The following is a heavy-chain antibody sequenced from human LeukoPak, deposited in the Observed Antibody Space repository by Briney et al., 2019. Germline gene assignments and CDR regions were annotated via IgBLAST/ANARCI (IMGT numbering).Heavy chain of an antibody. CDR3: AKGRLSGSFHFDY. Sequence: GGSLRLSCAASGFTFSSYAMSWVRQAPGKGLEWVSAISGSGGSTYYADSVKGRFTISRDNSKNTLCLEMNSLRAEDTAVYYCAKGRLSGSFHFDYWGQGTLVTVSS. J-gene: IGHJ4*02. CDR2: ISGSGGST. V-gene: IGHV3-23*01. D-gene: IGHD3-10*01. CDR1: GFTFSSYA.